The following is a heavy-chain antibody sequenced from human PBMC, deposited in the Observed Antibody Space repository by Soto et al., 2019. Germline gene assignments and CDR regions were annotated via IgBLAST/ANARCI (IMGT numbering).Heavy chain of an antibody. Sequence: GGSLRLSCAASGFTVSNAWMNWVRQAPGKGLEWVGRIKSKTDGGTTDYAAPVKGRFTISRDDSKNTLYLQMNSLKTEDTAVYYCTTTIFGVVIPIDYWGQGTLVTVSS. V-gene: IGHV3-15*07. D-gene: IGHD3-3*01. J-gene: IGHJ4*02. CDR2: IKSKTDGGTT. CDR1: GFTVSNAW. CDR3: TTTIFGVVIPIDY.